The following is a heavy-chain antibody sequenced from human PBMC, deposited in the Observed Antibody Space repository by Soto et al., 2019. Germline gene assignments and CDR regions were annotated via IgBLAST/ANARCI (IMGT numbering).Heavy chain of an antibody. D-gene: IGHD2-2*01. CDR1: GFTFSSYS. J-gene: IGHJ4*02. CDR3: ARDPLGYCSSTSCYFDY. CDR2: ISSSSSYI. V-gene: IGHV3-21*01. Sequence: EVQLVESGGGLVKPGGSLRLSCAASGFTFSSYSMNWVRQAPGKGLEWVSSISSSSSYIYYADSVKGRFTISRDNAKNSLYLQMNSLRAEDTAVYYCARDPLGYCSSTSCYFDYWGQGTLVTVSS.